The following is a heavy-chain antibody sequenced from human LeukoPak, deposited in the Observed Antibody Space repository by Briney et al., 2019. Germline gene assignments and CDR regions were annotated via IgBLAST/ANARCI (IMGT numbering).Heavy chain of an antibody. V-gene: IGHV4-59*02. D-gene: IGHD2-8*01. J-gene: IGHJ6*02. CDR2: ISYSGSS. CDR3: TRGMTNNYYFAMDV. Sequence: PSETLSLTCIVSGDSVTSYYWSWIRQPPGKGLEWIGNISYSGSSNYNPSLKSRVTISVDTSKNQFSLKVSSVTAADTAIYYCTRGMTNNYYFAMDVWGQGTTVTVSS. CDR1: GDSVTSYY.